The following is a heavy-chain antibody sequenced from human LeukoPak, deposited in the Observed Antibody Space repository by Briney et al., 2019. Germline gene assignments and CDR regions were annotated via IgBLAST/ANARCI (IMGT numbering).Heavy chain of an antibody. CDR2: IYFSGST. J-gene: IGHJ4*02. Sequence: SETLSLTCTVSGGSISSYYWSWIRQPPGKGLEYIGYIYFSGSTNYNPSLKSRVTISVDTSRNQFSLKLSSVTAADTAVYYCARDGGKGWLWFDYWGQGTLVTVSS. D-gene: IGHD3-9*01. V-gene: IGHV4-59*01. CDR1: GGSISSYY. CDR3: ARDGGKGWLWFDY.